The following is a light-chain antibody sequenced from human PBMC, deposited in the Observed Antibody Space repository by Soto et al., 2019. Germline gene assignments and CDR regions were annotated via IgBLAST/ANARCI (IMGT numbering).Light chain of an antibody. V-gene: IGKV1-9*01. CDR3: QQLITFPVT. Sequence: DIQLTQSPSFLSASVGDRVTITCRASQGISSYLAWYQQTPGKAPKLLIYASSTLQSGVPSRFSGSGSGTEFTLTISSLQPEDLPSDYGQQLITFPVTFVQGTRL. J-gene: IGKJ5*01. CDR2: ASS. CDR1: QGISSY.